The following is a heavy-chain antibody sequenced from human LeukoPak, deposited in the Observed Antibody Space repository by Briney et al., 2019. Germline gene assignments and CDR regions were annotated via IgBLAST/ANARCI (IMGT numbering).Heavy chain of an antibody. CDR1: GFTFSSYE. V-gene: IGHV3-48*03. CDR3: ARDQTGTTGYFDC. J-gene: IGHJ4*02. CDR2: ISSSASTI. Sequence: PGGSLRLSCAASGFTFSSYEMNWVRQAPGKGLEWVSYISSSASTIYYADSVKGRFTISRDNAKNSLYLQMNSLRAEGTAVYYCARDQTGTTGYFDCWGQGILVTVSS. D-gene: IGHD1-7*01.